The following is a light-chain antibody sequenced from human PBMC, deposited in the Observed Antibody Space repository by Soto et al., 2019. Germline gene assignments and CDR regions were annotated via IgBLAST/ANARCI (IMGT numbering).Light chain of an antibody. CDR1: QSVRSNF. CDR2: GAS. J-gene: IGKJ1*01. Sequence: EIVLTQSPGTLSLSPGERATLSCRASQSVRSNFLAWYQQKPGQAPRLLIYGASNRATGIPDRFSGSGSGTDLTLTITRLEPEDFAMYYCQRYDSLRTFGQGTKVEI. CDR3: QRYDSLRT. V-gene: IGKV3-20*01.